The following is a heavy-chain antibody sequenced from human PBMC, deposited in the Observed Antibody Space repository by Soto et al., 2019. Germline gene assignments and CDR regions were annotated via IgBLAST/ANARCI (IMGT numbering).Heavy chain of an antibody. CDR1: GGSFSGYY. V-gene: IGHV4-34*01. J-gene: IGHJ5*02. CDR3: ARGLIAVAGMKAWFDP. CDR2: INHSGST. D-gene: IGHD6-19*01. Sequence: SETLSLTCAVYGGSFSGYYWSWIRQPPGKGLEWIGEINHSGSTNYNPSLKSRVTISVDTSKNQFSLKLSSVTAADTAVYYCARGLIAVAGMKAWFDPWGQGTLVTV.